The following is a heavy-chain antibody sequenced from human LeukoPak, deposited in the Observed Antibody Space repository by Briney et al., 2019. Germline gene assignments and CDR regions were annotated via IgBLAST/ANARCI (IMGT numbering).Heavy chain of an antibody. CDR1: GGSFSGYY. J-gene: IGHJ6*02. CDR3: ARGRDYDILTRRWGFYYGMDL. Sequence: SETLSLTCAVYGGSFSGYYWSWIRQPPGKGLEWIGEINHSGSTNYNPSLKSRVTISVDTSKNQFSLKLSSVTAADTAVYYCARGRDYDILTRRWGFYYGMDLWGQGTTVTVSS. CDR2: INHSGST. V-gene: IGHV4-34*01. D-gene: IGHD3-9*01.